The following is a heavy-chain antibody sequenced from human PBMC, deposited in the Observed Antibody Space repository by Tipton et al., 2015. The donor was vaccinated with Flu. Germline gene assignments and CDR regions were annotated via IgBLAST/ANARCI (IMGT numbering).Heavy chain of an antibody. Sequence: QLVQSGAEVKKPGASVKVSCKATGYTFTGYYMHWVRQAPGQGLEWMGWINPNSGGTNYAQKFQGRVTMTRDTSISTAYMELSRLRSDDTVVYYCARAPEVWGVIVFDYWGQGTLVTVSS. CDR1: GYTFTGYY. J-gene: IGHJ4*02. D-gene: IGHD3-16*02. V-gene: IGHV1-2*02. CDR2: INPNSGGT. CDR3: ARAPEVWGVIVFDY.